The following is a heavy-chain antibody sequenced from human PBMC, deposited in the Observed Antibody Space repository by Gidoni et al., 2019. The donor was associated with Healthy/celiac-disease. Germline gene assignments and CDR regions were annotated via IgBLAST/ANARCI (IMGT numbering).Heavy chain of an antibody. CDR2: ISGSGGST. CDR3: SKDLRLRLGELSLGHDAFDI. J-gene: IGHJ3*02. Sequence: EVQLLVSGGGVVQPGGSLRLSCACSPCTFISYAMGWFRQAPGKGLEWVSAISGSGGSTYYADSVKGRFTISRYNSKNTLYLQMNSLRAEDTAVYYCSKDLRLRLGELSLGHDAFDIWGQGTMVTVSS. V-gene: IGHV3-23*01. D-gene: IGHD3-16*02. CDR1: PCTFISYA.